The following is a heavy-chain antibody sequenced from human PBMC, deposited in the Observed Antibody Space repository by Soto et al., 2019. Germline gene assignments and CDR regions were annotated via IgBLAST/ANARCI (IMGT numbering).Heavy chain of an antibody. D-gene: IGHD2-21*02. V-gene: IGHV6-1*01. Sequence: SQTLSLTCAVSGDSLSGSDVAWNWIRQSPWRGLEWLGRTYYRSQWNSHYAVSVQSRISIDPDTSKNHFSLQLNSVTPEDTAVYYCVRGRVTAFDIWAQGTMVTVSS. J-gene: IGHJ3*02. CDR2: TYYRSQWNS. CDR3: VRGRVTAFDI. CDR1: GDSLSGSDVA.